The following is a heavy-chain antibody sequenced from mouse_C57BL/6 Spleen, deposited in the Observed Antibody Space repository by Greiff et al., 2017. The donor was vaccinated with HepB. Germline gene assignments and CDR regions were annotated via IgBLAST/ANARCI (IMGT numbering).Heavy chain of an antibody. CDR3: ASRGRGGAMDY. V-gene: IGHV2-6*01. J-gene: IGHJ4*01. D-gene: IGHD1-1*01. CDR2: IWGVGST. Sequence: VQVVESGPGLVAPSQSLSITCTVSGFSFTSYGVDWVRQSPGKGLEWLGVIWGVGSTNYNSALKSRLSISKDNSKSQVFLKMNSLQTDDTAMYYCASRGRGGAMDYWGQGTSVTVSS. CDR1: GFSFTSYG.